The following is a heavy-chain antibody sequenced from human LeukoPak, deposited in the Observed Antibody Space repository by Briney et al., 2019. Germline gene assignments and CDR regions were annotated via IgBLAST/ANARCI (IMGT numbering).Heavy chain of an antibody. J-gene: IGHJ5*02. Sequence: SETLSLTCTVSGVSISSGGYGWRWVRQHPGKGLEWIGYIYYSGSTYYNPSLKTRVTISVDTSKNQFSLKLSSVTAADTAVYYCARVSFPAAAGTWGQGTLVTVSS. D-gene: IGHD6-13*01. CDR2: IYYSGST. CDR3: ARVSFPAAAGT. CDR1: GVSISSGGYG. V-gene: IGHV4-31*03.